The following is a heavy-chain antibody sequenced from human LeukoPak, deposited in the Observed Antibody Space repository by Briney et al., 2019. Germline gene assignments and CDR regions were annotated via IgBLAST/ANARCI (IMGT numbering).Heavy chain of an antibody. V-gene: IGHV4-59*01. D-gene: IGHD1-26*01. CDR3: ARGGRSFVYYFDF. CDR2: SYYSGSA. Sequence: PSETLSLTCSVSGASISSYYWSWIRQPPGKGLEFIGYSYYSGSATYHPSLKSRVTISLDTSKNQFSLRLSSVTAADTAVYYWARGGRSFVYYFDFWGQGALITVTS. J-gene: IGHJ4*02. CDR1: GASISSYY.